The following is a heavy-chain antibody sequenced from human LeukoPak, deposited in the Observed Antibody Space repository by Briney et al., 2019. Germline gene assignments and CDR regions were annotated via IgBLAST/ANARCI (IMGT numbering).Heavy chain of an antibody. Sequence: KPSETLSLTCTVSGGSISSYYWSWIRQPPGKGLEWIGYIYYSGSTNYNPSLKSRVTISVDTSKNQFSLKLSSVTAADTAVYYCAGELEQPPSDYDEEAPGYFDYWGQGTLVTVSS. CDR2: IYYSGST. J-gene: IGHJ4*02. CDR3: AGELEQPPSDYDEEAPGYFDY. V-gene: IGHV4-59*12. D-gene: IGHD1/OR15-1a*01. CDR1: GGSISSYY.